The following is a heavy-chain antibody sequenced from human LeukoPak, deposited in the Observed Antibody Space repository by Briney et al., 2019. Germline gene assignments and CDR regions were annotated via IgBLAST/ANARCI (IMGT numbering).Heavy chain of an antibody. D-gene: IGHD2-21*02. CDR1: GGTFSSYA. V-gene: IGHV1-69*13. Sequence: SVKVSCKASGGTFSSYAISWVRQAPGQGLEWMGGIIPIFGTANYAQKFQGRVTIAADESTSTAYMELSSLRSEDTAVYYCASSGDWRFDYWGQGTLVTVSS. J-gene: IGHJ4*02. CDR2: IIPIFGTA. CDR3: ASSGDWRFDY.